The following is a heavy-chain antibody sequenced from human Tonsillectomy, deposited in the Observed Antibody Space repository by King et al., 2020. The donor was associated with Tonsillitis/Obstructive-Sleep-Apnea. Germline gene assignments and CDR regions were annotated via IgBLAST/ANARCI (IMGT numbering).Heavy chain of an antibody. CDR2: INPSGGST. V-gene: IGHV1-46*01. CDR3: VSRYCSGGSCYSSAFDI. J-gene: IGHJ3*02. Sequence: VQLVESGAEVKKPGASVKVSCKASGYTFTSYYMHWVRQAPGQGLEWMGIINPSGGSTSYAQKFQGRVTMTRDTSTSTAYMELSSLRSEDTAVYYCVSRYCSGGSCYSSAFDIWGQGTMVTVSS. CDR1: GYTFTSYY. D-gene: IGHD2-15*01.